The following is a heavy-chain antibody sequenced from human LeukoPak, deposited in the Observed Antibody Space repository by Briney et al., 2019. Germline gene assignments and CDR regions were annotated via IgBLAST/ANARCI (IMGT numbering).Heavy chain of an antibody. J-gene: IGHJ4*02. D-gene: IGHD3-22*01. CDR1: GFTFSSYE. Sequence: PGGSLRLSCAASGFTFSSYEMNWVRQVPGKGLEWVSYISGSGSTIYYADSVKGRFTNSRDNAKNSLYLQMNSLRAEDTAVYYCARDYYDNSGRFDYWGQGTLVTVSS. V-gene: IGHV3-48*03. CDR2: ISGSGSTI. CDR3: ARDYYDNSGRFDY.